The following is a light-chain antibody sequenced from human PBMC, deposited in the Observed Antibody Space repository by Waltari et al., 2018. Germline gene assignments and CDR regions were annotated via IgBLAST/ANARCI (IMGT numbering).Light chain of an antibody. CDR2: EVS. V-gene: IGLV2-14*01. CDR3: SSYTSSSPVV. CDR1: SRDVGGYNS. Sequence: QSALTQPASVSGSPGQSITISCTGTSRDVGGYNSVPWYQQHPGQAPKLMIYEVSTRPSGVSNRFSGSKSGNTASLTISGLQAEDDADYYCSSYTSSSPVVFGGWTKLTVL. J-gene: IGLJ2*01.